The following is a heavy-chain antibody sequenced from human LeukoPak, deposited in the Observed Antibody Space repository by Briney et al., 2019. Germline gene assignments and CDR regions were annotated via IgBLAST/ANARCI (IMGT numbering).Heavy chain of an antibody. CDR2: INHSGST. J-gene: IGHJ5*02. CDR1: GGSFSGYY. CDR3: ARDQGYCSSTSCYWVDP. D-gene: IGHD2-2*01. V-gene: IGHV4-34*01. Sequence: SETLCLTCAVYGGSFSGYYWSWIRQPPGKGLEWIGEINHSGSTNYNPSLKSRVTISVDTSKNQFSLKLSSVTAADTAVYYCARDQGYCSSTSCYWVDPWGQGTLVTVSS.